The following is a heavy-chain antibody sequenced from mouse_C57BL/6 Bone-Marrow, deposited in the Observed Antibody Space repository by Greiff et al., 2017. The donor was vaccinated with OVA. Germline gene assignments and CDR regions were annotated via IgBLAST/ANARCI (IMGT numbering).Heavy chain of an antibody. Sequence: VQVVESGAELVRPGASVTLSCKAPGYTFTDYEMHWVKQTPVHGLEWIGAIDPETGGTAYNQKFKGKAILTADKSSSTAYMGLRSLTSEDSAVYYCTRGYSNYYAMDYWGQGTSVTVSS. V-gene: IGHV1-15*01. CDR1: GYTFTDYE. CDR2: IDPETGGT. D-gene: IGHD2-5*01. J-gene: IGHJ4*01. CDR3: TRGYSNYYAMDY.